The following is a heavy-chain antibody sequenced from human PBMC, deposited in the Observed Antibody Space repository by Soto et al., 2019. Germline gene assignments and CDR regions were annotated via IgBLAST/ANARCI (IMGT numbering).Heavy chain of an antibody. D-gene: IGHD2-15*01. V-gene: IGHV3-11*01. J-gene: IGHJ6*02. Sequence: QVQLVESGGGLVKPGGSLRLSCAASGFTFSDYYMSWIRQAPGKGLEWVSYISSSGSTIYYADSVKGRFTISRDNAKNSLYLQMNSLRAEDTAVYYCTADLIPATPIYYYGMDVWGQGTTVTVSS. CDR2: ISSSGSTI. CDR1: GFTFSDYY. CDR3: TADLIPATPIYYYGMDV.